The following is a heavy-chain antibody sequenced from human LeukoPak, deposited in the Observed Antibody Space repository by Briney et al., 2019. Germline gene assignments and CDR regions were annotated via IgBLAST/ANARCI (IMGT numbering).Heavy chain of an antibody. Sequence: ASVKVSCKVSGYTLTELSMHWVRQAPGKGLEWMGGFDPEDGETIYAQKFQGRVTMTRDTSISTAYMELSRLRSDDTAVYYCARDRGYCSSTSCYRGQYYFDYWGQGTLVTVSS. V-gene: IGHV1-24*01. CDR1: GYTLTELS. J-gene: IGHJ4*02. D-gene: IGHD2-2*01. CDR2: FDPEDGET. CDR3: ARDRGYCSSTSCYRGQYYFDY.